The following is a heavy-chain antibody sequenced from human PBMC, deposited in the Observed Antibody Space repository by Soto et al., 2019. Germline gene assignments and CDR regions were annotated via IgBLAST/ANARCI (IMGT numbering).Heavy chain of an antibody. Sequence: GGSLRLSCAASGFTFSSYAFHWVRQAPGKGLEWVAILSDDGSNKYYAGSVKGRFTISRDNSKNTLYLQMNSLRAEDTAVYYCARHLSHLKYGWFDPSGQVTLVTVSS. J-gene: IGHJ5*01. CDR3: ARHLSHLKYGWFDP. CDR1: GFTFSSYA. CDR2: LSDDGSNK. V-gene: IGHV3-30-3*01. D-gene: IGHD3-3*02.